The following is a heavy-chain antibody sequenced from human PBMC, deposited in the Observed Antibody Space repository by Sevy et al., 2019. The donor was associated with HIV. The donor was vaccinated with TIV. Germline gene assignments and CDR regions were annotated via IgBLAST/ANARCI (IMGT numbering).Heavy chain of an antibody. D-gene: IGHD2-21*01. CDR2: IGTAAGVT. Sequence: GGPLRPSCAASGFTFNTYSLIWVRQTPGKGLEWLSFIGTAAGVTYYADSVKGRFTISRENAKNSLYLQMNSLRDEDTAVYYCARCPGHYSIDYWGQGTLVTVSS. J-gene: IGHJ4*02. CDR3: ARCPGHYSIDY. V-gene: IGHV3-48*02. CDR1: GFTFNTYS.